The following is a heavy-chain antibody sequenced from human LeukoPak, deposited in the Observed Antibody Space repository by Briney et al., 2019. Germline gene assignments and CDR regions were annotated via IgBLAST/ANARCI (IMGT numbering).Heavy chain of an antibody. CDR2: ISSSSSYI. J-gene: IGHJ6*02. Sequence: GGSLRLSWATAGFTFSSYSMNWVRQAPGKGLEWVSSISSSSSYIYYADSVKGRFTISRDNAKNSLYLQINSLRAEDTAVYYCARAQPRGNYVFAYYYYGMDVWGQGTTVTVSS. CDR3: ARAQPRGNYVFAYYYYGMDV. CDR1: GFTFSSYS. V-gene: IGHV3-21*01. D-gene: IGHD1-7*01.